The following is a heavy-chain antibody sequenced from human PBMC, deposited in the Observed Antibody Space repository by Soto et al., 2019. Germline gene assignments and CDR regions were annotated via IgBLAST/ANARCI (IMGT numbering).Heavy chain of an antibody. J-gene: IGHJ4*02. V-gene: IGHV1-2*02. D-gene: IGHD6-13*01. CDR3: ARGSNPNIAAVPFDY. Sequence: ASVKVSCKASGYTFTRCHIRWVRHAPGQGHEWMGMIDPNGGVTKDAQRLQGRVTMTRDTSISTAYMELSRLRSDDTAVYYCARGSNPNIAAVPFDYWGQGTLVTVSS. CDR1: GYTFTRCH. CDR2: IDPNGGVT.